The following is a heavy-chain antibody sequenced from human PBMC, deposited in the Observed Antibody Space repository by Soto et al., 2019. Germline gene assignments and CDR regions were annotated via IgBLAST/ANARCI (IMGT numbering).Heavy chain of an antibody. CDR1: GLTFSSSA. CDR2: IIPFFGTV. CDR3: ARDGRNGGYLDY. D-gene: IGHD2-8*01. J-gene: IGHJ4*02. Sequence: SVKVSCKASGLTFSSSALTWVRQAPGQGLEWMGGIIPFFGTVDYAQKFQGRVTITADESTSTTYMELSSLRSEDTAVYYCARDGRNGGYLDYWGQGTVVTVSS. V-gene: IGHV1-69*13.